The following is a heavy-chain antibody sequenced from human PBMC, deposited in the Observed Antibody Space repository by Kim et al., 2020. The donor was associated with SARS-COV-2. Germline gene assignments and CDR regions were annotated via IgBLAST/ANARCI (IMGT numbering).Heavy chain of an antibody. CDR2: IYSGGST. CDR1: GFTVSSNY. V-gene: IGHV3-53*01. J-gene: IGHJ4*02. Sequence: GGSLRLSCAASGFTVSSNYMSWVRQAPGKGLEWVSVIYSGGSTYYADSVKGRFTISRDNSKNTLYLQMNSLGAEDTAVYYCARSSYGRGWFDYWGQGTLVTVSS. D-gene: IGHD5-18*01. CDR3: ARSSYGRGWFDY.